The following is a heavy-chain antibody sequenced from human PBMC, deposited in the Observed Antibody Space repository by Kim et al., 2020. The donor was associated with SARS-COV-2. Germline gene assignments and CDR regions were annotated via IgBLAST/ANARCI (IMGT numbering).Heavy chain of an antibody. CDR1: GYSFTSYW. Sequence: GESLKISCKGSGYSFTSYWIGWVRQMPGKGLEWMGIIYPGDSDTRYSPSFQGQVTISADKSISTAYLQWSSLKASDTAMYYCARTNKGKKITMVRGVYYYYGMDVWGQGTTVTVSS. CDR2: IYPGDSDT. D-gene: IGHD3-10*01. CDR3: ARTNKGKKITMVRGVYYYYGMDV. J-gene: IGHJ6*02. V-gene: IGHV5-51*01.